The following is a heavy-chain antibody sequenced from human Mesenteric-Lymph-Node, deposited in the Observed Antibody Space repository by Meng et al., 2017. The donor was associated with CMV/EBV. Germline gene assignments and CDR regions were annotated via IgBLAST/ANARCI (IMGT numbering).Heavy chain of an antibody. J-gene: IGHJ4*02. CDR3: ATGPLRGGYSELDH. CDR2: IIPIFGTA. D-gene: IGHD5-12*01. Sequence: SGGTFSTQVFSWVRQAPGQGLEWMGGIIPIFGTANYAQKFQGRVTITADESTTTAYMGLSSLTSQDTAVYYCATGPLRGGYSELDHWGQGTLVTVSS. CDR1: GGTFSTQV. V-gene: IGHV1-69*01.